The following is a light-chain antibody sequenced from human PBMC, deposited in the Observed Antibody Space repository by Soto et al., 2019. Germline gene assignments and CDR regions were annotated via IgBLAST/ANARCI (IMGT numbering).Light chain of an antibody. Sequence: QSVLTQPASVSGSPGQSITLSCTGTSSDVGGYNYVSWYQQHPGKAPKLMIYDVSNRPSAVTNRFSGSKSGNTASLTISGLQAEDEADYYCSTYTSSRTYVFGTGTKLTV. J-gene: IGLJ1*01. CDR2: DVS. CDR1: SSDVGGYNY. V-gene: IGLV2-14*03. CDR3: STYTSSRTYV.